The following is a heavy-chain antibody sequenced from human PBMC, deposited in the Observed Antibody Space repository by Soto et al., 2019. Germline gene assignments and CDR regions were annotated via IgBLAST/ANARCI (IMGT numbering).Heavy chain of an antibody. CDR2: ISVSGSST. CDR3: AKGQPNWKQLQFFDL. V-gene: IGHV3-23*01. D-gene: IGHD1-1*01. Sequence: PGGSLRLSCEASGFTFSDCAVSWFRQAPGKGLEWVSFISVSGSSTYYADSVKGRFTISRDNSKNTLYLQMNSLRGEDTAVYYCAKGQPNWKQLQFFDLWGRGTLVTVSS. CDR1: GFTFSDCA. J-gene: IGHJ2*01.